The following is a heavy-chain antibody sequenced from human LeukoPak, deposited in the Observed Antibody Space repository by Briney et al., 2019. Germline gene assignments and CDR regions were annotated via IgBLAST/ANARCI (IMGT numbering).Heavy chain of an antibody. J-gene: IGHJ4*02. Sequence: SETLSLTCAVYGGSFSGYYWSWIRQPPGKGLEWIGEINHSGSTNYNPSLKSRVTISVDTSKNQFSLKLSSVTAADTAVYYCARASSSDYYDSSYEFDYWGQGTLVTVSS. D-gene: IGHD3-22*01. CDR3: ARASSSDYYDSSYEFDY. CDR2: INHSGST. CDR1: GGSFSGYY. V-gene: IGHV4-34*01.